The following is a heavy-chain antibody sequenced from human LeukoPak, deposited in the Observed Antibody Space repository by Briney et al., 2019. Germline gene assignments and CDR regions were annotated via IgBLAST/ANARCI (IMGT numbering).Heavy chain of an antibody. J-gene: IGHJ6*04. V-gene: IGHV3-21*01. Sequence: GGSLRLSCAASGFTFSSYEMNWVRQAPGKGLEWVSSISSSSSYIYYADSVKGRFTISRDNAKNSLYLQMNSLRAEDTAVYYCARESEIWFGEPGSDVWGKGTTVTVSS. D-gene: IGHD3-10*01. CDR2: ISSSSSYI. CDR3: ARESEIWFGEPGSDV. CDR1: GFTFSSYE.